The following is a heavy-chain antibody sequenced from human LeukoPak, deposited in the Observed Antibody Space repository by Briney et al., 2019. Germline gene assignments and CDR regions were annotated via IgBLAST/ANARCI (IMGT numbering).Heavy chain of an antibody. Sequence: GGSLRLSCAASGFTFSSYWMSWVRQAPGKGLEWVANIKQDGSEKYYVDSVKGRFTTSRDNAKNSLYLQMNSLRAEDTAVYYCARGGLVLRPGPLRSPFDYWGQGTLVTVSS. CDR3: ARGGLVLRPGPLRSPFDY. V-gene: IGHV3-7*01. J-gene: IGHJ4*02. D-gene: IGHD3-3*01. CDR1: GFTFSSYW. CDR2: IKQDGSEK.